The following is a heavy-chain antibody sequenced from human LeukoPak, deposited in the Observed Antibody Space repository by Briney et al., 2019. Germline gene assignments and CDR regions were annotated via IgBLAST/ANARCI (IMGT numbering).Heavy chain of an antibody. CDR3: ARSGYSSGWYVGYFDY. V-gene: IGHV3-53*01. D-gene: IGHD6-19*01. CDR2: IYSGGST. Sequence: PGGSLSPSSAASGFTFSSNYMSGGRPAPGKGLGGGSVIYSGGSTYYADSVKGRFTISRDNSKNTLYLQMNSLRAEDTAVYYCARSGYSSGWYVGYFDYWGQGTLVTVSS. CDR1: GFTFSSNY. J-gene: IGHJ4*02.